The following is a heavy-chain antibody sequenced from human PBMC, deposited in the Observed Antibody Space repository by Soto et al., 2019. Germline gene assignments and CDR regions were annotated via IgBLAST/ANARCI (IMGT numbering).Heavy chain of an antibody. V-gene: IGHV3-30*18. CDR2: VSYEGSHT. D-gene: IGHD2-15*01. CDR1: GFIFSSYG. J-gene: IGHJ4*02. Sequence: QVQLVESGGGVVQPGRSLRLSCAASGFIFSSYGMQWVRQAPGKGLEWVAVVSYEGSHTYYADSLKGRFTISRDNSKNTLYLQMNTLRPEDTAIYYCEKEVHCGGGSCSWSEGFDYWGQGTLLTVSS. CDR3: EKEVHCGGGSCSWSEGFDY.